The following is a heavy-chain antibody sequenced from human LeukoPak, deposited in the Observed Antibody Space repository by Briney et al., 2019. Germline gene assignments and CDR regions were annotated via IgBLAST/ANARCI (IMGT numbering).Heavy chain of an antibody. J-gene: IGHJ4*02. CDR3: ARAGGSSWYDVAY. Sequence: SETLSLTCTVSGGSISSGGYYWSWIRQPPGKGLEWIGYIYHSGSTYYNPSLKSRVTISVDRSKNQFSLKLSSVTAADTAVYYCARAGGSSWYDVAYWGQGTLVTVSS. V-gene: IGHV4-30-2*01. CDR2: IYHSGST. CDR1: GGSISSGGYY. D-gene: IGHD6-13*01.